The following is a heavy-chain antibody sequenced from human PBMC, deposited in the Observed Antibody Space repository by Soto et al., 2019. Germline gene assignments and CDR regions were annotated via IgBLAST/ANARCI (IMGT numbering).Heavy chain of an antibody. V-gene: IGHV4-31*03. CDR1: GGSISSGGYF. D-gene: IGHD6-13*01. J-gene: IGHJ4*02. Sequence: QVQLQESGPGLVKPSQTLSLTCTVSGGSISSGGYFWSWVRQHPGKGLEWIGNIYYSGRDYYNPSLKSRVTISVDTSKNQLSLKLSSVTAADTAVYYCARFAREENPKVGSWYYFDYWGQGTRVTVSS. CDR2: IYYSGRD. CDR3: ARFAREENPKVGSWYYFDY.